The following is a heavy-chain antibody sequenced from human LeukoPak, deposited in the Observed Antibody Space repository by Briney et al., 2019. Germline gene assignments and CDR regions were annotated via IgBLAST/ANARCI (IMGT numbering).Heavy chain of an antibody. V-gene: IGHV4-59*08. CDR2: ISYSGST. D-gene: IGHD1-26*01. J-gene: IGHJ4*02. CDR3: ARQAGSFTTFDF. CDR1: SGSIGTYY. Sequence: SETLSLTCSVASGSIGTYYWAWIRQTPGKGLEWIGYISYSGSTKYNPSLTRRITISLDTSKNQFSLELRSMTAADTAMYYCARQAGSFTTFDFWGQGTLVTVSS.